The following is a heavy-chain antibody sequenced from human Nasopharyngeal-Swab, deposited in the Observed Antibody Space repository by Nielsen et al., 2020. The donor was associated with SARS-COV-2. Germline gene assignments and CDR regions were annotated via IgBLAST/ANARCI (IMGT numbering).Heavy chain of an antibody. D-gene: IGHD1-1*01. CDR3: AADDVGSFS. J-gene: IGHJ5*02. V-gene: IGHV3-15*01. CDR2: IKSSTDGGTT. Sequence: WIRQPPGKGLEWVGRIKSSTDGGTTDYIAPVKGRFNISRDDSKNTLYPQMTSLKTEDTAVYYCAADDVGSFSWGQGTLVTVSS.